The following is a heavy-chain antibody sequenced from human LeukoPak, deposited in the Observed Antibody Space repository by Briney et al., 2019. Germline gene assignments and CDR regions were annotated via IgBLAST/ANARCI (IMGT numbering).Heavy chain of an antibody. CDR2: IYYSGST. D-gene: IGHD3-3*01. J-gene: IGHJ4*02. CDR1: GGSISSYY. Sequence: SETLSLTCTVSGGSISSYYWSWIRQPPGKGLEWIGYIYYSGSTNYNPSLKSRVTISVDTSKNQFSLKLTSMTAADTAVYYCARDTSGYYGRYEHWGQGTLVTVSS. V-gene: IGHV4-59*01. CDR3: ARDTSGYYGRYEH.